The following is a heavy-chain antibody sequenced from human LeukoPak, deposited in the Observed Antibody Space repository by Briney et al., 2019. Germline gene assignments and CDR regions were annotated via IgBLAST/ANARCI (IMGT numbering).Heavy chain of an antibody. CDR3: ARDHGHCSNGICYDPYFYFMDV. D-gene: IGHD2-8*01. CDR2: ISFDRSSK. J-gene: IGHJ6*03. Sequence: QSGGSLRLSCAVSGFNFSSYAMHWVRQAPGKGLEWVAVISFDRSSKYYADSVKGRTFISRDNSKNTVSLQMNSLRVEDTAVYYCARDHGHCSNGICYDPYFYFMDVWGKGTTVTVSS. CDR1: GFNFSSYA. V-gene: IGHV3-30*17.